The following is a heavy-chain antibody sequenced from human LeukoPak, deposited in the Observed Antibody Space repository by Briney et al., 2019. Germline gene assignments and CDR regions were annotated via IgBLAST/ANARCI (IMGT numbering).Heavy chain of an antibody. J-gene: IGHJ5*02. CDR3: ARHAVGTSHMYNWFDP. V-gene: IGHV5-51*01. CDR1: GYSFTSYW. Sequence: GESLKISCKGSGYSFTSYWIGWVRQMPGKGLEWMGIIFPGDSNTRYSPSFQGQVTISADKSISTAYLQWSSLEASDTAMYYCARHAVGTSHMYNWFDPWGQRTLVTVSS. CDR2: IFPGDSNT. D-gene: IGHD1/OR15-1a*01.